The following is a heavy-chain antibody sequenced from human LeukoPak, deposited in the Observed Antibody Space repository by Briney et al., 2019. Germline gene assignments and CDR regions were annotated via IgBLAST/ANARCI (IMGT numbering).Heavy chain of an antibody. CDR1: GGSFSSGSYY. CDR3: ARDYGDYLSYFDY. Sequence: SETLSLTCTVSGGSFSSGSYYWSWIRQPPGKGLEWIGYIYYSGSTNYNPSLKSRVTISVDTSKNQFSLKLSSVTAADTAVYYCARDYGDYLSYFDYWGQGTLVTVSS. CDR2: IYYSGST. J-gene: IGHJ4*02. V-gene: IGHV4-61*01. D-gene: IGHD4-17*01.